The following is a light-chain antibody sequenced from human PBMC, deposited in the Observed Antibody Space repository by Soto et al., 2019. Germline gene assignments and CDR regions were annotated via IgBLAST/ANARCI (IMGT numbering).Light chain of an antibody. J-gene: IGLJ1*01. CDR3: GSYRSGIYV. Sequence: QSALTQPASVSGSPGRSITISCGGTNSDVGGYNYVSWYQQRPGKGPKLIIFEVTNRPSGVSDRFSGSKSGNTASLTISGLQAEDEGDYYCGSYRSGIYVFGTGTKVTV. CDR1: NSDVGGYNY. CDR2: EVT. V-gene: IGLV2-14*01.